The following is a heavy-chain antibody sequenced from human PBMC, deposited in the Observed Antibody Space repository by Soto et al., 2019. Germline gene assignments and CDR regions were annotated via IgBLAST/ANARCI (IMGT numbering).Heavy chain of an antibody. Sequence: QITLKESGPTLVRPTQTLTLTCTVSGFSLDTWGVGVGWIRQSPGKAPEWLALIYWDDDKRYSPSLKNRLTNTKDTSKNQVVLTLTNMDPVDTVTYYCARALGSWGSYYFDHWGQGTLVTVSS. D-gene: IGHD3-16*01. J-gene: IGHJ4*02. CDR3: ARALGSWGSYYFDH. V-gene: IGHV2-5*02. CDR1: GFSLDTWGVG. CDR2: IYWDDDK.